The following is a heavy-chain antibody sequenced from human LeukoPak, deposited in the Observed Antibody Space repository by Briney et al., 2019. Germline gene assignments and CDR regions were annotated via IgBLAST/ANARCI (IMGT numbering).Heavy chain of an antibody. CDR2: IYYSGST. CDR3: ARESPMIPLAV. J-gene: IGHJ3*01. CDR1: GGSISSTTYY. V-gene: IGHV4-39*02. Sequence: PSETLSLTCTVSGGSISSTTYYWGWIRQPPGKGLEWIGSIYYSGSTYYNPSLKSRVTISVDTSNNQFSLQLSSVTAADTAVYYCARESPMIPLAVWGQGTMVTVSS. D-gene: IGHD3-22*01.